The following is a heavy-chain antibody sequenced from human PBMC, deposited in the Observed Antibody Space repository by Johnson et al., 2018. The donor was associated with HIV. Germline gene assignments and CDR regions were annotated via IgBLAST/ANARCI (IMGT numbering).Heavy chain of an antibody. J-gene: IGHJ3*02. D-gene: IGHD2-8*01. CDR2: IGTAGDT. CDR1: GFTFNNYD. CDR3: ARNSGNGLVLRGDTFDM. Sequence: VQLVESGGGLVQPGESLRLSCAASGFTFNNYDMHWVRRATGKGLEWVSAIGTAGDTYYPDSVKGRFTISRDNSKNTLHLQLNSLRPEDTAVYYCARNSGNGLVLRGDTFDMWGQGTMVTVSS. V-gene: IGHV3-13*01.